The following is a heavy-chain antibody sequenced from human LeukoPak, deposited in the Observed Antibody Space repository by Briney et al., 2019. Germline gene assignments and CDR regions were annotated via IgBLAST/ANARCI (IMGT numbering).Heavy chain of an antibody. CDR2: IKPDGSEQ. J-gene: IGHJ4*02. CDR3: AKDHRPYSSGWYFDY. CDR1: GFTFSSYW. D-gene: IGHD6-19*01. Sequence: GGSLRLSCAVSGFTFSSYWMSWVRQAPGKGLEWVAFIKPDGSEQLYVDSVKGRFTISRDNSKNTLYLQMNSLRAEDTAVYYCAKDHRPYSSGWYFDYWGQGTLVTVSS. V-gene: IGHV3-7*03.